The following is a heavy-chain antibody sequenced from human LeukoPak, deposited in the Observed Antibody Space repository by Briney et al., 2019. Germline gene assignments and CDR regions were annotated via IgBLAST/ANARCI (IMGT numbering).Heavy chain of an antibody. Sequence: GGSLRLSCAASGFTFSSYSMNWVRQAPGKGLEWVSYISSSSSTIYYADSVKGRFTISRDNAKNSLYLQMNSLRDEDTAVYYCARDLKGRYGPGNWFDPWGQGTLVTVSS. CDR2: ISSSSSTI. D-gene: IGHD3-10*01. CDR1: GFTFSSYS. CDR3: ARDLKGRYGPGNWFDP. V-gene: IGHV3-48*02. J-gene: IGHJ5*02.